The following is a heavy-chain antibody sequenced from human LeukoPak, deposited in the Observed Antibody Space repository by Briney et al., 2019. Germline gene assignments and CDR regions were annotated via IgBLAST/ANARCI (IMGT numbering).Heavy chain of an antibody. J-gene: IGHJ4*02. Sequence: SETLSLTCTVSGGSISSYYWSWIRQHPGKGLEWIGYIYYSGSTYYNPSLKSRVTISVDTSKNQFSLKLSSVTAADTAVYYCARELGYSSSWYGLDYWGQGTLVTVSS. CDR2: IYYSGST. CDR3: ARELGYSSSWYGLDY. V-gene: IGHV4-59*06. CDR1: GGSISSYY. D-gene: IGHD6-13*01.